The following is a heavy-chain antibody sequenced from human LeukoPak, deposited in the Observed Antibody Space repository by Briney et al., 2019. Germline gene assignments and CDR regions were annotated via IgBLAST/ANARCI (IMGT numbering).Heavy chain of an antibody. J-gene: IGHJ4*02. V-gene: IGHV3-48*02. CDR3: ARDYGDLPARVPYFDY. CDR1: GFTFSGYS. CDR2: ISSSSSMI. Sequence: PGGSLRLSCAASGFTFSGYSMNWVRQAPGKGLEWVSYISSSSSMIYYADSVKGRFTISRDNAKNSLYLQMKRLRDEDTAIYYCARDYGDLPARVPYFDYWGQGTLVTVSS. D-gene: IGHD4-17*01.